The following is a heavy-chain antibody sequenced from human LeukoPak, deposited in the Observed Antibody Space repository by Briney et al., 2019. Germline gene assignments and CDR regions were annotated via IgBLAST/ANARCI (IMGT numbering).Heavy chain of an antibody. D-gene: IGHD3-16*02. V-gene: IGHV3-21*01. CDR3: ARMITFGGVIVYAFDI. Sequence: GGSLRLSCAASGFTFSSYSMNWVRQAPGKGLEWVSSISSSSSYIYYADSVKGRFTISRDNAQNSLYLQMNSLRAEDTAVYYCARMITFGGVIVYAFDIWGQGTMVTVSS. CDR1: GFTFSSYS. J-gene: IGHJ3*02. CDR2: ISSSSSYI.